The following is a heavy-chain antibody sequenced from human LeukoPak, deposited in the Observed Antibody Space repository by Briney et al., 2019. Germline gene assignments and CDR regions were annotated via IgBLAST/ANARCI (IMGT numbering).Heavy chain of an antibody. CDR2: IWYDGSNK. CDR1: GFTFSSYG. V-gene: IGHV3-33*01. D-gene: IGHD2-2*01. CDR3: ARLGYCSSTSCYYYYYYMDV. J-gene: IGHJ6*03. Sequence: GGSLRLSRAASGFTFSSYGMHWVRQAPGKGLEWVAVIWYDGSNKYYADSVKGRFTISRDNSKNTLYLQMNSLRAEDTAVYYCARLGYCSSTSCYYYYYYMDVWGKGTPGTVSS.